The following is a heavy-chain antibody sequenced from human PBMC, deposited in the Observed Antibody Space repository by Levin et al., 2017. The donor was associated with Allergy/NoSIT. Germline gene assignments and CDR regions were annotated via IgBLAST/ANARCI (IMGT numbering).Heavy chain of an antibody. V-gene: IGHV1-3*01. CDR1: GYTFTSYA. Sequence: GASVKVSCKASGYTFTSYAMHWVRQAPGQRLEWMGWINAGNGNTKYSQKFQGRVTITRDTSASTAYMELSSLRSEDTAVYYCARLAGYCSSTSCYGGKGGFDYWGQGTLVTVSS. CDR2: INAGNGNT. D-gene: IGHD2-2*01. CDR3: ARLAGYCSSTSCYGGKGGFDY. J-gene: IGHJ4*02.